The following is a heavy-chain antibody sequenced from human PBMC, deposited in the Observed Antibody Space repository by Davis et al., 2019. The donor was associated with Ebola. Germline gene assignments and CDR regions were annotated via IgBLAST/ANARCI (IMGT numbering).Heavy chain of an antibody. J-gene: IGHJ6*02. CDR2: INHSRST. CDR3: ARTWELPYYYYGMDV. D-gene: IGHD1-26*01. V-gene: IGHV4-34*01. Sequence: MPSETLSLTCAVYGGSFSGYYWSWIRQPPGKGLEWIGEINHSRSTNYNPSLKSRVTISVDTSKNQFSLKLSSVTAADTAVYYCARTWELPYYYYGMDVWGQGTTVTVSS. CDR1: GGSFSGYY.